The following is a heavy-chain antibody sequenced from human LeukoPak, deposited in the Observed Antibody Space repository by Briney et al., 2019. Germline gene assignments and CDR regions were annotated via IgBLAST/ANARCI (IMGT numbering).Heavy chain of an antibody. Sequence: SVKVSCKASGGTFSSYAISWVRQAPGQGLEWMGGIIPIFGTANYAQKFQGRVTITADESTSTAYMELSSLRSEDTAVYYCARAGRYCGSTSCYTDYWGQGTLVTVSS. CDR2: IIPIFGTA. J-gene: IGHJ4*02. D-gene: IGHD2-2*02. CDR3: ARAGRYCGSTSCYTDY. CDR1: GGTFSSYA. V-gene: IGHV1-69*13.